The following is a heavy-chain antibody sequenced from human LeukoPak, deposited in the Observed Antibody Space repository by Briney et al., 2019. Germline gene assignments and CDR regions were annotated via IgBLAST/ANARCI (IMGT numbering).Heavy chain of an antibody. J-gene: IGHJ5*02. CDR3: ARGYSSSYYDWFDP. Sequence: GESLKISCKGSGYSFTSYWIGWVRQMPGKGLEWMGIIDPGDSDTRYSPSFQGQVTISADKSVRTAYLQWSSLKASDTAIYYCARGYSSSYYDWFDPWGQGTLVTVSS. D-gene: IGHD6-13*01. CDR2: IDPGDSDT. V-gene: IGHV5-51*01. CDR1: GYSFTSYW.